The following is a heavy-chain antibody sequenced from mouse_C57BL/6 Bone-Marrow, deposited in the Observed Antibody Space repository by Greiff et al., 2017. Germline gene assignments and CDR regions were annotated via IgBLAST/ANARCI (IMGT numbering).Heavy chain of an antibody. CDR2: INPSSGYT. V-gene: IGHV1-4*01. J-gene: IGHJ2*01. CDR3: ARRGDYGNYFDY. CDR1: GYTFTSYS. Sequence: QVQLKQSGAELARPGASVKMSCKASGYTFTSYSMNWVKQRPGQGLEWIGYINPSSGYTKYNQKFKDKATLTADKSSSTAYMQLSSLTSEDSAVYYCARRGDYGNYFDYWGQGTTLTVSS. D-gene: IGHD2-1*01.